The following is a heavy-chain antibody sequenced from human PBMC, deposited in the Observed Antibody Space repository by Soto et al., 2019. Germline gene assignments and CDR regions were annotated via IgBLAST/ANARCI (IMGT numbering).Heavy chain of an antibody. V-gene: IGHV1-3*01. CDR2: ISAGNGNT. J-gene: IGHJ4*02. CDR3: ARSRSSGSYLEDF. Sequence: ASVKVSCKASGYTFTNYAIHWVRQAPGQRLEWMGWISAGNGNTKYSQNFQDRVTITRDTSANIVYMELSSLKSEDTAVYYCARSRSSGSYLEDFWGQGTLVTVSS. CDR1: GYTFTNYA. D-gene: IGHD3-10*01.